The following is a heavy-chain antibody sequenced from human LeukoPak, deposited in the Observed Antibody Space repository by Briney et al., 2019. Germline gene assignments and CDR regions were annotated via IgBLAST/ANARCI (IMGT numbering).Heavy chain of an antibody. Sequence: PSQTLSLTCTVSGGSISSGGYYWSWIRQPPGKGLEWIGYIYHRGSTYYNPSLKSRVTISVDRSKNQFSLKLSSVTAADTAVYYCARSYNWNYRHFDYWGQGTLVTVSS. J-gene: IGHJ4*02. CDR1: GGSISSGGYY. V-gene: IGHV4-30-2*01. CDR2: IYHRGST. CDR3: ARSYNWNYRHFDY. D-gene: IGHD1-7*01.